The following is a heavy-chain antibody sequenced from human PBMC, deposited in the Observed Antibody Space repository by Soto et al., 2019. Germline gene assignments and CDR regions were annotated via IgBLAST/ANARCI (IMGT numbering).Heavy chain of an antibody. D-gene: IGHD6-13*01. J-gene: IGHJ6*02. CDR1: GGTFSSYT. Sequence: QVQLVQSGAEVKKPGSSVKVSCKASGGTFSSYTISWVRQAPGQGLEWMGRIIPILGIANYAQKFQGRVTITADKATSTAYMELSSLRSEDTAVYYCAREGGRQQRVQYYYYYGMDVWGQGTTVTVSS. V-gene: IGHV1-69*08. CDR3: AREGGRQQRVQYYYYYGMDV. CDR2: IIPILGIA.